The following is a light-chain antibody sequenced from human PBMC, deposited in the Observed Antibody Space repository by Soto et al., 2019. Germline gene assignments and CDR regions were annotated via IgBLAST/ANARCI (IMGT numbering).Light chain of an antibody. CDR3: LQDHDYPRT. CDR1: QDISKD. V-gene: IGKV1-6*01. CDR2: SAT. J-gene: IGKJ1*01. Sequence: AIQMTQSPTSLSVSVGDRVIITCRASQDISKDLGWYQQKPGKAPKFLIYSATSTQSGVPSTFSGSGFGTDFTLTISSLQPEDFATYYCLQDHDYPRTFGQGTKVDIK.